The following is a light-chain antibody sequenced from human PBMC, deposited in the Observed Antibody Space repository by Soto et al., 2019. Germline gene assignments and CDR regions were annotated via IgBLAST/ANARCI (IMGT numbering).Light chain of an antibody. CDR1: QSISSW. Sequence: DIQMTQSPSTLSASVGDRVTITCRASQSISSWLAWYQQKPGLVPKLLIYATSTLQSGVPSRFSGSGSGTDYTLTISSLQLEDFATYYCQPSYTIPLTFGQGTKVDNK. CDR2: ATS. J-gene: IGKJ1*01. V-gene: IGKV1-39*01. CDR3: QPSYTIPLT.